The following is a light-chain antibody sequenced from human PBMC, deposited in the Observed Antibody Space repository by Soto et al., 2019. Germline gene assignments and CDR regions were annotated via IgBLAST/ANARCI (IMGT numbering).Light chain of an antibody. CDR3: CSYAGSSTFERV. Sequence: QSALTQPASVSGSPGQSITISCTGTSSDVGSYNLVSWYQQHPGKAPKLMIYEGSKRPSVVSNRFSGYKSGNTASLTISGLQAEDEADYYCCSYAGSSTFERVFGGGTKVTVL. CDR2: EGS. CDR1: SSDVGSYNL. J-gene: IGLJ2*01. V-gene: IGLV2-23*03.